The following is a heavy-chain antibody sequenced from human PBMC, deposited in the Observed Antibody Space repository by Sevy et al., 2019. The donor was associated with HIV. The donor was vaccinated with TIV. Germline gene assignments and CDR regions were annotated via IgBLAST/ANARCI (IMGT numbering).Heavy chain of an antibody. D-gene: IGHD3-10*01. J-gene: IGHJ6*02. CDR3: AKSYFGSGTSYGMDL. V-gene: IGHV3-7*01. CDR2: IRQDGSEK. Sequence: GGSLRLSCAISGFTFRNFWMSWVRQAPGKGLEWVANIRQDGSEKYYVDSVRGRFTISRDNAKNSLFLQLNSLRADDTAIYYCAKSYFGSGTSYGMDLWGRWTTVTDSS. CDR1: GFTFRNFW.